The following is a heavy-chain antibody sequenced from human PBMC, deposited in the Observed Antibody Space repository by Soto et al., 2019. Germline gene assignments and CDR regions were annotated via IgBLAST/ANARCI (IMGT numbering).Heavy chain of an antibody. V-gene: IGHV1-69*13. Sequence: ASVKVSCKASGGTFSSYAISWVRQAPGQGLEWMGGIIPIFGTANYAQKFQGRVTITADESTSTAYMELSSLRSEDTAVYYCARDLGYCSGGSCYVLDYWGQGTLVTVSS. CDR3: ARDLGYCSGGSCYVLDY. CDR2: IIPIFGTA. CDR1: GGTFSSYA. D-gene: IGHD2-15*01. J-gene: IGHJ4*02.